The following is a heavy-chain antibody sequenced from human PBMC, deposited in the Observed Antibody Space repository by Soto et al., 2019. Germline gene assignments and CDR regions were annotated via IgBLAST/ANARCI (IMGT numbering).Heavy chain of an antibody. CDR3: AREHHDILTSYADYYGMDV. D-gene: IGHD3-9*01. CDR1: GFAINTDY. J-gene: IGHJ6*02. Sequence: VPLVESGGRLVQPGGSLRLSCVASGFAINTDYVTWVRQAPGKGLEWVSAIYSGGSTFYADPVKGRFTISRDDSKNTLYLHMNSLRTEDTAVYYCAREHHDILTSYADYYGMDVWGQGTTVTVSS. CDR2: IYSGGST. V-gene: IGHV3-66*01.